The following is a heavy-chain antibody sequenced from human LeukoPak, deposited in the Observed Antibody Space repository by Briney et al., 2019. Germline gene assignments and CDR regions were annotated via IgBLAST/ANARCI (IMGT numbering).Heavy chain of an antibody. CDR2: INHSGST. CDR1: GGSFSGYY. J-gene: IGHJ4*02. CDR3: ARSSSWYIYFDY. Sequence: SETLSLTCAVYGGSFSGYYWSWIRQPPGKGLEWIGEINHSGSTNYNPSLKSRVTISVDTSKNQFSLKLSSVTAADTAVYYCARSSSWYIYFDYWGQGTLVTVSS. V-gene: IGHV4-34*01. D-gene: IGHD6-13*01.